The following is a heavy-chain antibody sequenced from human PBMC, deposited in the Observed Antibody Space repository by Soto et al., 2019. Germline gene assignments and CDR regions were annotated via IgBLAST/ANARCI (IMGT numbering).Heavy chain of an antibody. CDR1: GYTLTSYY. D-gene: IGHD3-9*01. CDR3: ARGDYDLLTGYYPLDF. J-gene: IGHJ4*02. V-gene: IGHV1-46*01. CDR2: INPSGGST. Sequence: ASVKVSCKASGYTLTSYYMHWVRQAPGQGLAWMGIINPSGGSTSYAQNYQGRITMTSDTSTTTVYMELSSLRSEDTAVYFCARGDYDLLTGYYPLDFWGQGTLVTVSS.